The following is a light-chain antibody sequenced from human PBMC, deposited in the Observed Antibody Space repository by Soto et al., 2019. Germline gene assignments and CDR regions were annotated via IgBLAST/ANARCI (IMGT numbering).Light chain of an antibody. CDR1: SSNIGAGYD. J-gene: IGLJ1*01. CDR3: QSYDSSLSGFYV. V-gene: IGLV1-40*01. CDR2: GNT. Sequence: QSVLTQPPSVSGAPGQRVTISCTGSSSNIGAGYDVHWYQQLPGTAPKHLIYGNTNRPSGVPDRFSGSKSGTSASLAITGLQADYEADYYCQSYDSSLSGFYVFGAGTKLTVL.